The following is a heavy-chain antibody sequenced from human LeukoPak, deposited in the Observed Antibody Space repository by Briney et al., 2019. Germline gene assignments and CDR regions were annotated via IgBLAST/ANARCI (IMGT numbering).Heavy chain of an antibody. CDR2: IYPGDSDT. D-gene: IGHD2-2*01. V-gene: IGHV5-51*01. Sequence: PGESLKISCKGSGYTFTSHWIGWVRQMPGKGLEWMGIIYPGDSDTRYSPSFQGQVTISADKSISTAYLQWGNLKASDTAIYYCARLGYCSSASCYYGMDVWGQGTTVTVSS. J-gene: IGHJ6*02. CDR3: ARLGYCSSASCYYGMDV. CDR1: GYTFTSHW.